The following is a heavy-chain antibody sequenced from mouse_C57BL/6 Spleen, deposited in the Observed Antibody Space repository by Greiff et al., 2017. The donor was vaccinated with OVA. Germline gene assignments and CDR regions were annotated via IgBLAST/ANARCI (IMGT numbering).Heavy chain of an antibody. J-gene: IGHJ4*01. V-gene: IGHV1-54*01. D-gene: IGHD2-4*01. CDR3: ASSYDYPYAMDY. Sequence: VQLQQSGAELVRPGTSVKVSCKASGYAFTNYLIEWVKQRPGQGLEWIGVINPGSGGTNYNEKFKGKATLTADKSSSTAYMQLSSLTSEDSAVYFCASSYDYPYAMDYWGQGTSVTVSS. CDR1: GYAFTNYL. CDR2: INPGSGGT.